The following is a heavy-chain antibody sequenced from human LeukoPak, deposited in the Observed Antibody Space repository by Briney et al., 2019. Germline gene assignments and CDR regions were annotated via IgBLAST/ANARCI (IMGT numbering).Heavy chain of an antibody. CDR1: GFTFSNYW. CDR3: ARFRYAALTD. Sequence: GSLRLSCAASGFTFSNYWMSWVRQAPGKGLEWVANIKQDRSEKYYVDSVKGRFTISRDSAKNSLYLQMNSLRAEDTAVYYCARFRYAALTDWGQGTLVTVSS. CDR2: IKQDRSEK. J-gene: IGHJ4*02. V-gene: IGHV3-7*01. D-gene: IGHD3-9*01.